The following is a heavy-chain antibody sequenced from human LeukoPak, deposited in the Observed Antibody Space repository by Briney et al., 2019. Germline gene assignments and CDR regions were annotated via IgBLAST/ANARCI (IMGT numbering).Heavy chain of an antibody. CDR3: ARYRTEQWLGERHYYYMDV. V-gene: IGHV4-38-2*01. Sequence: AETLSLTCSVSGYSISSDYYRGLIRHAPGKGLEWTGIIYCVGIIYYNPSLKSRFTISVDTSKNQFSLKVNSVTAADTAMYYCARYRTEQWLGERHYYYMDVWGKGTTVTVSS. D-gene: IGHD6-19*01. CDR1: GYSISSDYY. CDR2: IYCVGII. J-gene: IGHJ6*03.